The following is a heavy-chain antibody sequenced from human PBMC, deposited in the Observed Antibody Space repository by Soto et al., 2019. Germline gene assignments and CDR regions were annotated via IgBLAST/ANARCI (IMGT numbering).Heavy chain of an antibody. CDR1: GFTFSYYW. Sequence: DVQLMESGGCLVQPGGSLRLSCAASGFTFSYYWMTWVRQAPGKGLEWVANIRRDGGEEHSVDSVKGRFSVSRDNAKESLYLQMNSLRIEDTAVYYCAGDATYRDSSFYDDVFEIWGQATMVTVSS. J-gene: IGHJ3*02. V-gene: IGHV3-7*05. D-gene: IGHD3-22*01. CDR2: IRRDGGEE. CDR3: AGDATYRDSSFYDDVFEI.